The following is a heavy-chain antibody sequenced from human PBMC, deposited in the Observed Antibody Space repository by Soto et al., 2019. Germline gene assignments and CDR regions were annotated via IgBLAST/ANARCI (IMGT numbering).Heavy chain of an antibody. CDR2: IIPIFGTA. CDR1: GGTFSIYA. V-gene: IGHV1-69*13. J-gene: IGHJ4*02. Sequence: ASVKVSCKASGGTFSIYAISWVRQAPGQGLEWMGGIIPIFGTANYAQKFQGRVTITADESTSTAYMELSSLRSEDTAVYYCARVKGELPALFDYWGQRTLVTVSS. D-gene: IGHD1-26*01. CDR3: ARVKGELPALFDY.